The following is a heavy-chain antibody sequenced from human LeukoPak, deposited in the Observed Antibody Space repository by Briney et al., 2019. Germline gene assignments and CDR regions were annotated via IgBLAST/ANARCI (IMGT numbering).Heavy chain of an antibody. D-gene: IGHD2-8*01. V-gene: IGHV3-23*01. CDR3: AKDSDKDIVLMVYAIDY. CDR1: GFTFSSYA. CDR2: ISGSGGST. Sequence: GGSLRLSCAASGFTFSSYAMSWVRQAPGKGLEWVSAISGSGGSTYYADSVKGRFTISRDNSKNTPYLQMNSLRAEDTAVYYCAKDSDKDIVLMVYAIDYWGQGTLVTVSS. J-gene: IGHJ4*02.